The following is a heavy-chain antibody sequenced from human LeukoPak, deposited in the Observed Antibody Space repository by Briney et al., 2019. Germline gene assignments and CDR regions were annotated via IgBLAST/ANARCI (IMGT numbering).Heavy chain of an antibody. CDR3: ARDRMGSSWYNGMDV. V-gene: IGHV3-21*01. CDR2: ISSSSSYI. D-gene: IGHD6-13*01. Sequence: GGSLRLSCAASGFTFGSYSMNWVRQAPGKGLEWVSSISSSSSYIYYADSVKGRFTISRDNAKNSLYLQTNSLRAEDTAVYYCARDRMGSSWYNGMDVWGQGTTVTVSS. CDR1: GFTFGSYS. J-gene: IGHJ6*02.